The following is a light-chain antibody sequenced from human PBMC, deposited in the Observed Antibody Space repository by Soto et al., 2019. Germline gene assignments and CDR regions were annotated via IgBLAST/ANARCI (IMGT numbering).Light chain of an antibody. J-gene: IGKJ5*01. CDR1: QSIGSN. CDR2: AAS. CDR3: QHYTNWPPIT. V-gene: IGKV3-15*01. Sequence: ILMTQSLFTLSVSPGDSATLSCRASQSIGSNLAWYQQKPGQAPRLLIYAASTRVTGLPGRFSGRGSGTEFTLTISGLQSEDFAIYYCQHYTNWPPITFGQGTRLEIK.